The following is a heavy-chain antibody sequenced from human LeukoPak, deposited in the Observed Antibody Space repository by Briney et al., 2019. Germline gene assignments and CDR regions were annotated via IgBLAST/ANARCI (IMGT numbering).Heavy chain of an antibody. J-gene: IGHJ4*02. CDR1: GYTFTSYG. V-gene: IGHV1-69*04. CDR2: IIPVIGVG. CDR3: ARADDSSGYYPCY. Sequence: GASVKVSCKASGYTFTSYGISWVRQAPGQGLEWMGRIIPVIGVGNYAQKFQGRVTIAADKSTSTVYLELTSLSSEDTAMYYCARADDSSGYYPCYWGQGTLVTVSS. D-gene: IGHD3-22*01.